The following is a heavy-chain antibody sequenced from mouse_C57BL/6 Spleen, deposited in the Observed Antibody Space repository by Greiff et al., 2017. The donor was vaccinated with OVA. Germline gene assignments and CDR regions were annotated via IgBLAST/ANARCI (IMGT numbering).Heavy chain of an antibody. CDR3: ARSRYYYGSSPYWYCDV. J-gene: IGHJ1*03. CDR1: GYTFTDYY. V-gene: IGHV1-26*01. Sequence: EVQLQQSGPELVKPGASVKISCKASGYTFTDYYMNWVKQSHGKSLEWIGDINPNNGGTSYNQKFKGKATLTVDKSSSTAYMELRSLTSEDSAVYYCARSRYYYGSSPYWYCDVWGTGTTVTVSS. CDR2: INPNNGGT. D-gene: IGHD1-1*01.